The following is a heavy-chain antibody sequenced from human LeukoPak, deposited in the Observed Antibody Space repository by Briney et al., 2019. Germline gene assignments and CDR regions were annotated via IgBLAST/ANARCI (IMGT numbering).Heavy chain of an antibody. CDR2: INHSGST. CDR3: ARHWTYYDYVWGSYRPYYFDY. D-gene: IGHD3-16*02. V-gene: IGHV4-34*01. CDR1: GGSFSGYY. J-gene: IGHJ4*02. Sequence: SETLSLTCAVYGGSFSGYYWSWIRQPPGKGLEWIGEINHSGSTNYNPSLKSRVTISVDTSKNQFSLKLSSVTAADTAVYYCARHWTYYDYVWGSYRPYYFDYWGQGTLVTVSS.